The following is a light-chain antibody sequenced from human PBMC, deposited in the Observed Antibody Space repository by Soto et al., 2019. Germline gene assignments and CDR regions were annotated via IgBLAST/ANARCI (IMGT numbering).Light chain of an antibody. CDR1: ISNIGSYT. CDR2: SNY. CDR3: AAWDDSLNAWV. Sequence: QAVVTQPPSASGTPGQRVTISCSGSISNIGSYTVNWYQQLPGTAPKLLIYSNYQRPSGVPDRFSGSKSDTSASLAISGLQSEDEADYYCAAWDDSLNAWVFGGGTKLTVL. J-gene: IGLJ3*02. V-gene: IGLV1-44*01.